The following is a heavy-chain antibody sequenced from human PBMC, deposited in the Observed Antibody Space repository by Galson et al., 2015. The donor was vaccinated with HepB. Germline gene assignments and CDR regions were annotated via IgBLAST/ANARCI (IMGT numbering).Heavy chain of an antibody. D-gene: IGHD2-8*01. CDR3: ARVLMVYAIQANYYYYYGMDV. J-gene: IGHJ6*02. CDR2: IDWDDDK. V-gene: IGHV2-70*01. Sequence: PALVKPTQTLTLTCTFFGFSLSTSGMCVSWIRQPPGKALEWLALIDWDDDKYYSTSLKTRLTISKDTSKNQVVLTMTNMDPVDTATYYCARVLMVYAIQANYYYYYGMDVWGQGTTVTVSS. CDR1: GFSLSTSGMC.